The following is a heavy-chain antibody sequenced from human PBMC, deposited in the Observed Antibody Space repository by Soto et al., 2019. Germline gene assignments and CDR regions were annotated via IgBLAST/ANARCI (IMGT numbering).Heavy chain of an antibody. CDR1: GFTFSSYW. V-gene: IGHV3-74*01. J-gene: IGHJ5*02. Sequence: PGGSLRLSCAASGFTFSSYWMHWVRQAPGKGLVWVSRINSDGSSTSYADSVKGRFTISRDNAKNTLYLQMNSLRAEDTAVYYCARRSIAAAGFDPRGQGSLVTVSS. D-gene: IGHD6-13*01. CDR2: INSDGSST. CDR3: ARRSIAAAGFDP.